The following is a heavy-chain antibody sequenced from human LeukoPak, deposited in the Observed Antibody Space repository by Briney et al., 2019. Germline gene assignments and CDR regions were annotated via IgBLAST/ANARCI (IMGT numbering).Heavy chain of an antibody. J-gene: IGHJ4*02. CDR1: GFTFSSYA. V-gene: IGHV3-30-3*01. D-gene: IGHD3-10*01. Sequence: GSLRLSCAASGFTFSSYAMHWVRQAPGKGLEWVAVISYDGSNKYYADSVKGRFTISRDNSKNTLYLQMNSLRAEDTAVYYCASGPPKYTYYYGSGSYYTYWGQGTLVTVSS. CDR3: ASGPPKYTYYYGSGSYYTY. CDR2: ISYDGSNK.